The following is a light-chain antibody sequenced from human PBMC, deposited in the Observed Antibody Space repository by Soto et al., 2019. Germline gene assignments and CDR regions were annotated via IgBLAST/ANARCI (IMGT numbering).Light chain of an antibody. CDR3: QQYGNSRWT. Sequence: EIVLTQSPVTLSLSPGERATLSCRASQNVSSRYLAWYQQKPGQAPRLLISGASTRATGIPDRFSGSGSGTDFTLTISRLEPEDFAVYYCQQYGNSRWTFGQGTNVDIK. V-gene: IGKV3-20*01. CDR2: GAS. CDR1: QNVSSRY. J-gene: IGKJ1*01.